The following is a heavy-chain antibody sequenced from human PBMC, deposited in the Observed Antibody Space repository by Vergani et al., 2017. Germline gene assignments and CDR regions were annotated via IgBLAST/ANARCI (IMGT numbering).Heavy chain of an antibody. D-gene: IGHD2-21*02. Sequence: QVQLHESGPGLVKPSQTLSLTFTVSGDYISRGGYYWNWIRQHPGKGLEWIGYIYYSGSTNNNSSLRSRVSMSVDTSKNQFSLRLSAVTAADTAVYYCAREVGTEGFDYWGQGTLVTVSS. J-gene: IGHJ4*02. CDR3: AREVGTEGFDY. CDR2: IYYSGST. V-gene: IGHV4-31*03. CDR1: GDYISRGGYY.